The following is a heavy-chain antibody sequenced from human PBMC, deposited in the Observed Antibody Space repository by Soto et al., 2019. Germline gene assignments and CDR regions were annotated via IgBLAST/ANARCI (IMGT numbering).Heavy chain of an antibody. CDR3: ARQSSNYVGDYYYYYMDV. J-gene: IGHJ6*03. CDR2: IYYSGST. V-gene: IGHV4-39*01. D-gene: IGHD4-4*01. Sequence: SETLSLTCTVSGGSISSSSYYWGWIRQPPGKGLEWIGSIYYSGSTYYNPSLKSRVTISVDTSKNRFSLKLSSVTAADTAVYYCARQSSNYVGDYYYYYMDVWGKGTTVTVSS. CDR1: GGSISSSSYY.